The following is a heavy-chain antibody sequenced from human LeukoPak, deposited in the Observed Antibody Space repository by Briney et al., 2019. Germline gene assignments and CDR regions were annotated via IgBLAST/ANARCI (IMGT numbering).Heavy chain of an antibody. Sequence: SETLSRTCAVYGGSFSGYYWSWIRQPPGKGLEWIGEINHSGSTNYNPSLKSRVTISVDTSKNQFSLKLSSVTATDTAVYFCATNRAGTYDRPFDIWGQGTMVTVSS. V-gene: IGHV4-34*01. CDR1: GGSFSGYY. CDR2: INHSGST. J-gene: IGHJ3*02. CDR3: ATNRAGTYDRPFDI. D-gene: IGHD1-26*01.